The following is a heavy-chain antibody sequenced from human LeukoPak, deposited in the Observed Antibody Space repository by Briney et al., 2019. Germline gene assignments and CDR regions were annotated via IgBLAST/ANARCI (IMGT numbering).Heavy chain of an antibody. CDR1: GYTFTSYG. J-gene: IGHJ4*02. Sequence: ASVKVSCKASGYTFTSYGISWVRQAPGQGLEWMGWISAYNGNTNYAQKLQGRVTMTTDTSTSTAYMELRSLRSDDTAVYYCARSIVVVVAATKGLLDYWGQGTLVTVSS. D-gene: IGHD2-15*01. CDR3: ARSIVVVVAATKGLLDY. CDR2: ISAYNGNT. V-gene: IGHV1-18*01.